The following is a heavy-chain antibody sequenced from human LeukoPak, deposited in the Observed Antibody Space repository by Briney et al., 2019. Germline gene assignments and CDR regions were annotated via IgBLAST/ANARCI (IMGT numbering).Heavy chain of an antibody. Sequence: GGSLRLSCAASGFTFSSYSMNWVRQAPGKGLEWVSSISSSSSYIYYADSVKGRFTISRDNPKNSLYLQMNSLRAEDTAVYYCARGSRQQYYGSGSPQRFDPWGQGTLVTVSS. CDR1: GFTFSSYS. CDR3: ARGSRQQYYGSGSPQRFDP. V-gene: IGHV3-21*01. J-gene: IGHJ5*02. CDR2: ISSSSSYI. D-gene: IGHD3-10*01.